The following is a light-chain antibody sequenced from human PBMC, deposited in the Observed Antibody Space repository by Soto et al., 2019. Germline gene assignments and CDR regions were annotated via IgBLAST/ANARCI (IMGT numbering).Light chain of an antibody. V-gene: IGKV1-5*03. CDR1: QTVNRW. J-gene: IGKJ4*01. Sequence: DMQMTQSSSTPSTNVGDTDTITCRASQTVNRWLAWYQQKPGKASRLLIDKASTLALGVLSRFSGSAAGTEFTLIISSLQTDDFAGNFCLQYNVYPLTFGGGTKMDIK. CDR3: LQYNVYPLT. CDR2: KAS.